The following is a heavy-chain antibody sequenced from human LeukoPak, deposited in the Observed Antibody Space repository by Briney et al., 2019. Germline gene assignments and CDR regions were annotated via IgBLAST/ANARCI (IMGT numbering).Heavy chain of an antibody. V-gene: IGHV4-59*01. CDR2: IYYSGST. CDR1: GGSISSYY. CDR3: ARLYCSSTSCLYNWFDP. Sequence: SETLSLTCTVSGGSISSYYWGWIRQPPGKGLEWIGYIYYSGSTNYNPSLKSRVTISVDTSKNQFSLKLSSVTAADTAVYYCARLYCSSTSCLYNWFDPWGQGTLVTVSS. J-gene: IGHJ5*02. D-gene: IGHD2-2*01.